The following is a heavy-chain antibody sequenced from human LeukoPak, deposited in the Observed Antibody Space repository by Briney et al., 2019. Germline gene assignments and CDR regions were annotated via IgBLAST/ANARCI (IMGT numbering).Heavy chain of an antibody. J-gene: IGHJ5*01. CDR3: ARVGASGWFAY. D-gene: IGHD6-19*01. CDR2: ISYDGTGT. Sequence: GGSLRLSCAASGFTFSSYAIHWVRRAPGRGLEYVSGISYDGTGTYYANSVKGRFTISRDDSRNTLYLQMGSLRAEDMAVYYCARVGASGWFAYWGQGTLVTVSS. V-gene: IGHV3-64*01. CDR1: GFTFSSYA.